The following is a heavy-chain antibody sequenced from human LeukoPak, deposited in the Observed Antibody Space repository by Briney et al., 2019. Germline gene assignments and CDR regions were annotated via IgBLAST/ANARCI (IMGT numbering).Heavy chain of an antibody. CDR2: SYYSGST. J-gene: IGHJ4*02. V-gene: IGHV4-59*01. CDR3: ARSYGDYLNFDY. D-gene: IGHD4-17*01. Sequence: TSETLSLTCSVSGVSISTYYWSRHRQPPGKGLEWFGYSYYSGSTNCNPSLKSRVTMSVDTSKNQFSLNLTSVTAADTAMYYCARSYGDYLNFDYWGQGRLVTVSS. CDR1: GVSISTYY.